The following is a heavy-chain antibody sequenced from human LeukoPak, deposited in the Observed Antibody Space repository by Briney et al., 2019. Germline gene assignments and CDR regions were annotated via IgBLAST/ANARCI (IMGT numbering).Heavy chain of an antibody. CDR3: ARGNIAAAGPFDY. J-gene: IGHJ4*02. D-gene: IGHD6-13*01. CDR1: GGSISSSSYY. V-gene: IGHV4-39*07. CDR2: IYYSGST. Sequence: SETLSLTCTVSGGSISSSSYYWGWIRQPPGKGLEWIGSIYYSGSTYYNPSLKSRVTISVDTSKNQFSLKLSSVTAADTAVYYCARGNIAAAGPFDYWGQGTLVTVSS.